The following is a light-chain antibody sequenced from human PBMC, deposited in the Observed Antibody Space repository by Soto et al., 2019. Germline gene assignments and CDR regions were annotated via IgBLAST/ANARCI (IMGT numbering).Light chain of an antibody. CDR2: GNS. CDR3: QSYDSSLSGSYVV. Sequence: QSVLTQPPSVSGAPGQRVTISCTGSSSNIGAGYDVHWYQQLPGTAPKLLIYGNSNRPSGVPDRFSGSKPGTSASLAITGLQAEDEADYYCQSYDSSLSGSYVVFGGGTKLTVL. CDR1: SSNIGAGYD. V-gene: IGLV1-40*01. J-gene: IGLJ2*01.